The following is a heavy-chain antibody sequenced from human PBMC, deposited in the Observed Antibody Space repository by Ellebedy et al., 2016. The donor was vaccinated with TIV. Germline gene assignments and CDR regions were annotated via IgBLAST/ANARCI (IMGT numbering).Heavy chain of an antibody. V-gene: IGHV4-31*03. D-gene: IGHD2-2*01. J-gene: IGHJ6*02. Sequence: SETLSLTXTVSGGSVSDGSTSTTDYYWSWIRQHPGKGLEWIGYIYHSGTTYYNPSLKSRVSISVDTSKNQVSLRLRSVTAADTAVYYCARFRSGIVVVPAHYGMDVWGQGTTVTVSS. CDR2: IYHSGTT. CDR1: GGSVSDGSTSTTDYY. CDR3: ARFRSGIVVVPAHYGMDV.